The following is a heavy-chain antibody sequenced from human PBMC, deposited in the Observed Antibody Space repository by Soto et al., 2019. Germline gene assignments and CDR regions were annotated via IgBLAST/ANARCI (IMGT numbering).Heavy chain of an antibody. J-gene: IGHJ3*01. CDR1: GFTFTNYA. D-gene: IGHD3-10*02. CDR3: AKDPNTDYVGAFEF. V-gene: IGHV3-23*01. CDR2: ILGSGHTT. Sequence: GGSLRLSCAASGFTFTNYAMSWVRQAPGKGPEWVSGILGSGHTTFYADSVKGRFIVSRDNSKNTLSLQMNSLRAEDTAVYYCAKDPNTDYVGAFEFWGHGTMVTVSS.